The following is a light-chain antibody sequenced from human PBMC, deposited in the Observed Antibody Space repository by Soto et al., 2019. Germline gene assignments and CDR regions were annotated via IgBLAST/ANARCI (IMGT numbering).Light chain of an antibody. J-gene: IGKJ5*01. CDR1: QGISNY. Sequence: DIQMTQSPSSLSASVGDRVTITCRASQGISNYLAWYQQKPGKVPKLLIYDASNLETGVPSRFSGSGSGTDFTFTISSLQPEDIATYYCQQYDNLPITFGQGTRLEIK. CDR3: QQYDNLPIT. V-gene: IGKV1-33*01. CDR2: DAS.